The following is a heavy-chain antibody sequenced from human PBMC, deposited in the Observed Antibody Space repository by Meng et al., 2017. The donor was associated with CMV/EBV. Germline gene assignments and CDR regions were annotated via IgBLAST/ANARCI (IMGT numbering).Heavy chain of an antibody. J-gene: IGHJ3*02. V-gene: IGHV3-53*01. Sequence: GGSLRLSCAASGFTVSSNYMSWVRQAPGKGLEWVSVIYSGGSTYYADSVKGRFTISRDNSKNTLYLQMNSLRAEDTAVYYCARGAVVVVPAADDAFDIWGQGTMVTVSS. CDR2: IYSGGST. D-gene: IGHD2-2*01. CDR3: ARGAVVVVPAADDAFDI. CDR1: GFTVSSNY.